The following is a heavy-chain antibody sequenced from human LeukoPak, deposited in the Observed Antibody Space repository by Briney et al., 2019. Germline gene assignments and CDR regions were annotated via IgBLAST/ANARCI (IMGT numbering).Heavy chain of an antibody. CDR2: IIPIFGTA. Sequence: SVKVSCKASGGTFSSYAISWVRQAPGQGLEWMGGIIPIFGTANYAQKFQGRVTITADKSTSTAYMELSSLRSEDTAVYYCARDPPTGRIEEPFDPWGQGTLVTVSS. J-gene: IGHJ5*02. CDR1: GGTFSSYA. V-gene: IGHV1-69*06. D-gene: IGHD3-10*01. CDR3: ARDPPTGRIEEPFDP.